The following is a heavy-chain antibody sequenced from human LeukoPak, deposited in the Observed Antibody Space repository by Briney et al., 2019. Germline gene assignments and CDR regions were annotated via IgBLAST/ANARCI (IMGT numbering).Heavy chain of an antibody. V-gene: IGHV4-30-4*01. CDR1: GGSISSGDYY. D-gene: IGHD5-18*01. Sequence: SETLSLTCTVSGGSISSGDYYWSWIRQPPGKGLEWIGYIYYSGSTYYTPSLRGRVTISVDTSKNQLSLNLSSVTAADTAVYYCARGYSLDYWGQGTLVTVSS. J-gene: IGHJ4*02. CDR3: ARGYSLDY. CDR2: IYYSGST.